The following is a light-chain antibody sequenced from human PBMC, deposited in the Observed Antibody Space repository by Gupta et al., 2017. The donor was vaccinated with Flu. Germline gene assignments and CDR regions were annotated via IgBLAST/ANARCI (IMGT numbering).Light chain of an antibody. Sequence: QTVVTQEPSLTVSPGGTVTLTCASSTGAATSGHYPNWLQQSPGQAPRTLIYSTSTKHSWTPARFSGSLLGGKAALTLSDVQPEYEADYYCLLYFGGLGVFGGGTKVTVL. CDR2: STS. CDR3: LLYFGGLGV. CDR1: TGAATSGHY. J-gene: IGLJ3*02. V-gene: IGLV7-43*01.